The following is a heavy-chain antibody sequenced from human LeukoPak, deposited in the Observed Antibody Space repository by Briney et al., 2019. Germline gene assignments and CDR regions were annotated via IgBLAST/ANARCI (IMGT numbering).Heavy chain of an antibody. V-gene: IGHV1-69*05. J-gene: IGHJ4*02. D-gene: IGHD3-3*01. CDR3: ARTITIFGATHYFDY. Sequence: ASVKVSCKASGGTFSSYAISWVRQAPGQGLEWMGGIIPIFGTANYAQKFQGRVTITTDESTSTAYMEPSSLRSEDTAVYYCARTITIFGATHYFDYWGQGTLVTVSS. CDR2: IIPIFGTA. CDR1: GGTFSSYA.